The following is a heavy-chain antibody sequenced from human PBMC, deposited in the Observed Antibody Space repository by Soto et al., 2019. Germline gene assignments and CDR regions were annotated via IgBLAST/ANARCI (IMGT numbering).Heavy chain of an antibody. CDR2: IFPSGST. V-gene: IGHV4-30-2*01. Sequence: QLQLQESGAGRVKPSQTLSLTCAVSGGSISSGGYSWSWIRQPPGKGLEWIGYIFPSGSTYYNPSLKSRVTISVDTSKNQFSLKMTSVTAADTAVYYCAREAGSGSPDWSVNLWGRGTLVTVSS. J-gene: IGHJ2*01. CDR3: AREAGSGSPDWSVNL. CDR1: GGSISSGGYS. D-gene: IGHD1-26*01.